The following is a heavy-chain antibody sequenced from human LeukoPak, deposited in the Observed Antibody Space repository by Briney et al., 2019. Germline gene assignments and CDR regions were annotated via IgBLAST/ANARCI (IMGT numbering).Heavy chain of an antibody. CDR3: ARSSGRYCSSTSCARTFDY. J-gene: IGHJ4*02. CDR2: ISVYNGNT. D-gene: IGHD2-2*01. V-gene: IGHV1-18*01. Sequence: ASVKVSCKASGYTFTTYGISWVRQAPGQGLEWMGWISVYNGNTNYAQKLQGRVTMTTDTSTSTAYMELRSLRSDDTAVYYCARSSGRYCSSTSCARTFDYWGQGTLVTVSS. CDR1: GYTFTTYG.